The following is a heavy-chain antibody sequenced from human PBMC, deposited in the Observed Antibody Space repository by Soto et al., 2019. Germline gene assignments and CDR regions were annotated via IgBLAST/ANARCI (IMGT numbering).Heavy chain of an antibody. CDR1: GERVSRKDAA. J-gene: IGHJ6*02. CDR3: ARDYYYGMDV. V-gene: IGHV6-1*01. CDR2: TYYRSKWFN. Sequence: SQTLSLTCAICGERVSRKDAAWNWIRQSPSRGLEWLGRTYYRSKWFNDYAVSVKSRITINPDTSKNQFSLQMNSVTPEDTAVYYCARDYYYGMDVWGQGTTVTVSS.